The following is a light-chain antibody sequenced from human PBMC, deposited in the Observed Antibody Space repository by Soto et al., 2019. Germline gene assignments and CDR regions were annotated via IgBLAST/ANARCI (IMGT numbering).Light chain of an antibody. CDR1: QSVSST. CDR3: QQYNHWPLT. CDR2: GAS. V-gene: IGKV3-15*01. Sequence: EIVMTQSPATLFVSPGERATLSCGASQSVSSTLAWYQQKPGQAPRLLIYGASTRATGIPARFSGSGSGTEFNLTISNLQSEDVAVYYCQQYNHWPLTFGGGTKVEIK. J-gene: IGKJ4*01.